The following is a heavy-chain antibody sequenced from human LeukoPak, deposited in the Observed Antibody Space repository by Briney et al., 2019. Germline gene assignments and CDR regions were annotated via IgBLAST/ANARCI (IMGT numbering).Heavy chain of an antibody. J-gene: IGHJ4*02. Sequence: GRSLRLSCAASRFTFSSYGMNWVRQAPGKGLEWVASISYDGSNKYCADSVKGRFTISRDNSKNTLYLEMNSLRAEDTAVYYCARNRQLDYWGQGTLVTVSS. D-gene: IGHD6-13*01. CDR2: ISYDGSNK. V-gene: IGHV3-30*04. CDR1: RFTFSSYG. CDR3: ARNRQLDY.